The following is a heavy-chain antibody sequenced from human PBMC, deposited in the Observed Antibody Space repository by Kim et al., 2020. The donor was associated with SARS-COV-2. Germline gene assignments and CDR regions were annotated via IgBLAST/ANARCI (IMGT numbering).Heavy chain of an antibody. CDR3: ARAVFDSSWFDP. J-gene: IGHJ5*02. V-gene: IGHV4-59*01. D-gene: IGHD4-4*01. Sequence: SETLSLTCSVSDGSIRSYYWSWIRQPPGKGLEWIGYIYNSGSTNYNPSLKSRVTISVDTSKKQFSLKLSSVTAADTAVYYCARAVFDSSWFDPWGQGTLV. CDR2: IYNSGST. CDR1: DGSIRSYY.